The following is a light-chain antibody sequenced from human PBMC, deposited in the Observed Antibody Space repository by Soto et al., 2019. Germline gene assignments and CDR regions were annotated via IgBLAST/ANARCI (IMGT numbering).Light chain of an antibody. CDR1: QSISSH. J-gene: IGKJ2*01. CDR3: QHYNNWPTYT. V-gene: IGKV3-15*01. Sequence: EIVMTQFPATLPVSPGERATLSCRASQSISSHLAWYQEKPGQAPRLLIYGASSRAAGIPARFRGSGSGTEFTLPISSLQSEDFALYYCQHYNNWPTYTFGQGTNLEIK. CDR2: GAS.